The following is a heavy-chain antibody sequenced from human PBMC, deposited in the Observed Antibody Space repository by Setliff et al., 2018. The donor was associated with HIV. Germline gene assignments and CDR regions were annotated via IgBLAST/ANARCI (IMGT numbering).Heavy chain of an antibody. Sequence: GASVKVSCKASGYTFTSYDINWVRQATGQGLEWMGWMNPNSGNTGYAQKFQGRVTMTRDASTSTAYMELNTLKFEDTAVYYCARARRDSYDRGRRNHYYIDVWGKGTTVTVSS. CDR2: MNPNSGNT. V-gene: IGHV1-8*02. D-gene: IGHD3-22*01. CDR3: ARARRDSYDRGRRNHYYIDV. CDR1: GYTFTSYD. J-gene: IGHJ6*03.